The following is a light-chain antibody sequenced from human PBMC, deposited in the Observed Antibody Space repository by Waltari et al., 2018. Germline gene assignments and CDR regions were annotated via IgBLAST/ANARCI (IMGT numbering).Light chain of an antibody. V-gene: IGLV2-8*01. Sequence: QSALTQPPSASGSPGQSVPISSTGTSSDVGGYNYVSWYQQHPGQAPKLLIYEVIPRPSGVPDRFSGSKSGNTASLTVSGLQAEDEADYFCSSYGGSNNVVFGGGTTLTVL. CDR1: SSDVGGYNY. CDR2: EVI. CDR3: SSYGGSNNVV. J-gene: IGLJ2*01.